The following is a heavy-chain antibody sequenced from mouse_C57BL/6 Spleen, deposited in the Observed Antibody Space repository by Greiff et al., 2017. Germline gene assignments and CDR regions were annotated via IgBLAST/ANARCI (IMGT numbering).Heavy chain of an antibody. CDR1: GYTFTDYN. CDR2: INPNNGGT. D-gene: IGHD2-1*01. V-gene: IGHV1-18*01. CDR3: ARVGGNYEGNAMDY. Sequence: EVQLQQSGPELVKPGASVKIPCTASGYTFTDYNMDWVKQSHGKSLEWIGDINPNNGGTIYNQKFKGKATLTVDKSSSTAYMELRSLTSEDTAVYYCARVGGNYEGNAMDYWGQGTSVTVSS. J-gene: IGHJ4*01.